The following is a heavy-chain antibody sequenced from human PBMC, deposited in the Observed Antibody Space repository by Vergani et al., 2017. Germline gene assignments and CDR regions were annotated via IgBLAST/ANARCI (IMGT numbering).Heavy chain of an antibody. Sequence: QVQLQESGPGLVKPSQTLSLTCTVSGGSISSGSYYWSWIRQPAGKGLEWIGRIYTSGSTNYNPSLKGRVTISVDTSKNQFSLKLSAVTAADTAVYYGARGSGSYYVLDWFDPWGQGTLVTVSS. V-gene: IGHV4-61*02. CDR3: ARGSGSYYVLDWFDP. CDR2: IYTSGST. CDR1: GGSISSGSYY. D-gene: IGHD1-26*01. J-gene: IGHJ5*02.